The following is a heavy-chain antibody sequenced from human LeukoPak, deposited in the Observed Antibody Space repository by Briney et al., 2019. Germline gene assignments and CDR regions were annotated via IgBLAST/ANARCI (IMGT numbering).Heavy chain of an antibody. J-gene: IGHJ4*02. V-gene: IGHV3-30*18. D-gene: IGHD4-17*01. CDR2: ISYDGAYK. Sequence: GGSLRLSCAASGFTFSTYGMHWVRQAPGKGLEWVAVISYDGAYKSYADSVKGRFTISRDNSKNTLYLQMNSLRAEDTAVYYCAKDLERTTVIGPTLDYWGQGTLVTVSS. CDR3: AKDLERTTVIGPTLDY. CDR1: GFTFSTYG.